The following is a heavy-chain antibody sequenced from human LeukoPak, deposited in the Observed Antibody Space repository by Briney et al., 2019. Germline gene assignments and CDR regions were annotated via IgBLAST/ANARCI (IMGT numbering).Heavy chain of an antibody. J-gene: IGHJ3*02. Sequence: GGSLRLSCAASGFTFSSYGMHWVRQAPGKGLEWVAVISYDGSNKYYADSVKGRFTISRDNSKNTLYLQMNSLRAEDTAVYYCAKLTGSGSAAFDIWGQGTMVTVSS. CDR3: AKLTGSGSAAFDI. CDR1: GFTFSSYG. D-gene: IGHD1-1*01. V-gene: IGHV3-30*18. CDR2: ISYDGSNK.